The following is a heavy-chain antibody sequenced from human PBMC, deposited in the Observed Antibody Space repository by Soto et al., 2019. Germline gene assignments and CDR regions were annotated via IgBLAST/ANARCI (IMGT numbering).Heavy chain of an antibody. D-gene: IGHD1-26*01. CDR2: VIPILGQA. CDR1: GGTFSSYV. Sequence: QLVQSGAEVKKPGSSVKISCKASGGTFSSYVISWLRQAPGQGLEWMRGVIPILGQAYYAPNLQGRVTITADDSTRTAYMELSRLTSADTAVYFCARVGGVGAPPGTDFWGQGTLVTVSS. V-gene: IGHV1-69*01. CDR3: ARVGGVGAPPGTDF. J-gene: IGHJ4*02.